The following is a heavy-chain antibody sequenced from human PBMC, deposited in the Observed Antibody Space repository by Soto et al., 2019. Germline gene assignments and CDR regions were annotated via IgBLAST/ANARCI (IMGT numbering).Heavy chain of an antibody. CDR1: GFSFSSYA. CDR3: ARDMYSSDYFVKWFEP. D-gene: IGHD6-19*01. CDR2: ISKDGMNK. Sequence: VRLVESGGGVVQPGRSLRLSCTASGFSFSSYAMYWFRQPPGKGLEWVAVISKDGMNKNYADSVKGRVTVCRDNANYSLDLQLNSLRGEDTAMYYCARDMYSSDYFVKWFEPWGQGTLVTVSS. J-gene: IGHJ5*02. V-gene: IGHV3-30*04.